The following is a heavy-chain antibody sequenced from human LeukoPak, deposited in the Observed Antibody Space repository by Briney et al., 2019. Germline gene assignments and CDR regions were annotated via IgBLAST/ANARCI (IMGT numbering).Heavy chain of an antibody. Sequence: MPGGSLRLSCAASGFTFSNAWMSWVRQAPGKGLEWVGRIKSKTDGGTTDYAAPVKGRFTISRDDSKNTLYLQMNSLKTEDTAVYHCTTEFTVDIAAAGNWGQGTLVTVSS. V-gene: IGHV3-15*01. D-gene: IGHD6-13*01. J-gene: IGHJ4*02. CDR2: IKSKTDGGTT. CDR3: TTEFTVDIAAAGN. CDR1: GFTFSNAW.